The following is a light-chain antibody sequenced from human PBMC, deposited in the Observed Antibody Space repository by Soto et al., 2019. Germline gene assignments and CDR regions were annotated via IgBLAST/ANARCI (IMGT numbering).Light chain of an antibody. Sequence: DIQMTQSPSTLSASVGDRVTITCRASQSISSWLAWYQQKPGRAPKLLIYKASSLESGVPSRFSGSGSATEFTLAISSLQPDDFATYYCQQSYSTPLTFGGGTKVDIK. CDR1: QSISSW. CDR2: KAS. CDR3: QQSYSTPLT. V-gene: IGKV1-5*03. J-gene: IGKJ4*01.